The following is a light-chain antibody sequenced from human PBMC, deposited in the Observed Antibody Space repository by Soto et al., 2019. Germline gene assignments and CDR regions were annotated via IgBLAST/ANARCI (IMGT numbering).Light chain of an antibody. J-gene: IGKJ1*01. V-gene: IGKV2-28*01. Sequence: DIVMTQSPLSLPVTPGEPASISCRSSQSLLYSNGYNYLDWYLQKPGQSPQLLIYLGSNRASGVPDRFSGSGSGTDFTLTISTVEAEDVGIYYCMQALQTPRTFGQGTKVEIK. CDR2: LGS. CDR3: MQALQTPRT. CDR1: QSLLYSNGYNY.